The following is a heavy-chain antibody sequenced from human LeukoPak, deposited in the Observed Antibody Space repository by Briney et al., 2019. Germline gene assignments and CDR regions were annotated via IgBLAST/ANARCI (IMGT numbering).Heavy chain of an antibody. J-gene: IGHJ4*02. Sequence: GGTLRLSCAASGFTFNRYAMRWVREASARGLEWVSALSGSGGSTYYADAVKGRFTISRDNTKTTLYLQMNSLRAEDTAVYYCATGSPYSSSWYINRHISTIDYWGQGTLVTVSS. CDR3: ATGSPYSSSWYINRHISTIDY. D-gene: IGHD6-13*01. CDR2: LSGSGGST. CDR1: GFTFNRYA. V-gene: IGHV3-23*01.